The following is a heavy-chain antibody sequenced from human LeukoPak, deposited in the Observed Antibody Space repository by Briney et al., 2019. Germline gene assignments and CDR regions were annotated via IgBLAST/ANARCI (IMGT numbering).Heavy chain of an antibody. Sequence: SETLSLTCAVYVGSFSDYYWTWIRQPPGKGLEWIGEIHHSGSTNYNPSLKSRVTISVDTSKNQFSLKMSSVTAADTAVYYCARQPISTNCNNASCVRHAFDIWGQGTVVTVSS. J-gene: IGHJ3*02. CDR2: IHHSGST. CDR3: ARQPISTNCNNASCVRHAFDI. D-gene: IGHD2-2*01. V-gene: IGHV4-34*01. CDR1: VGSFSDYY.